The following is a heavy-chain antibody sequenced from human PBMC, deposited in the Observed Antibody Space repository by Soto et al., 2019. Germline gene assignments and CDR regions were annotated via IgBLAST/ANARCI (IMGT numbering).Heavy chain of an antibody. D-gene: IGHD2-2*01. Sequence: QVQLQESGPGLVKPSGTLSLTCAVSSGSISSSNWWSWVRQPPGKGLEWIGEIYHSGSTNYNPSLKSRVTISVDKSKNQFSLKLSSVTAADTAVYYCAKGQLLPSFHYYMDVWGKGTTVTVSS. CDR1: SGSISSSNW. CDR2: IYHSGST. CDR3: AKGQLLPSFHYYMDV. J-gene: IGHJ6*03. V-gene: IGHV4-4*02.